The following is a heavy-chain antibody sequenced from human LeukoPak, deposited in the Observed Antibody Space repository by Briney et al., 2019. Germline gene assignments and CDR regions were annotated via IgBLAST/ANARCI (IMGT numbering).Heavy chain of an antibody. CDR2: IYYSGST. D-gene: IGHD5-12*01. V-gene: IGHV4-31*03. CDR3: ARGGDGYDWEFDP. Sequence: SETLSLTCTVSGGSISSGGYYWSWIRQHPGKGLEWIGYIYYSGSTYYNPSLKSRVTISVDASKNQFSPKLSSVTAADTAVYYCARGGDGYDWEFDPWGQGTLVTVSS. CDR1: GGSISSGGYY. J-gene: IGHJ5*02.